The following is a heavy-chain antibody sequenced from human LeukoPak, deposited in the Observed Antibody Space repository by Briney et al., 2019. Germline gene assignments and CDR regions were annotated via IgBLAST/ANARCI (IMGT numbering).Heavy chain of an antibody. J-gene: IGHJ4*02. D-gene: IGHD6-25*01. CDR2: IWYDGSNK. V-gene: IGHV3-33*01. Sequence: QPGRSLRLSCAASGFTFSTYGMHWVRQAPGKGLEWVAVIWYDGSNKYYADSVKGRFTISRDNSKNTLYLQMNSLRAEDTAVYYCARASWRLRSWDYFDYWGQGTLVTVSS. CDR1: GFTFSTYG. CDR3: ARASWRLRSWDYFDY.